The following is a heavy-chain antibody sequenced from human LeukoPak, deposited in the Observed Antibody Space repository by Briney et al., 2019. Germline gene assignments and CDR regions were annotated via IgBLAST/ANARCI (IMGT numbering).Heavy chain of an antibody. V-gene: IGHV3-66*01. Sequence: GGSLRLSCAASGFTFSSYEMNWVRQAPGKGLEWVSVIYSGGSTYYADSVKGRFTISRDNSKNTLYLQMNSLRAEDTAVYYCAREERVIGLFDYWGQGTLVTVSS. J-gene: IGHJ4*02. CDR1: GFTFSSYE. CDR3: AREERVIGLFDY. CDR2: IYSGGST. D-gene: IGHD3-16*02.